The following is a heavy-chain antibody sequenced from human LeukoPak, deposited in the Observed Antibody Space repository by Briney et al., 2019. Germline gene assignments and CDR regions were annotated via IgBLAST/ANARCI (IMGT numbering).Heavy chain of an antibody. CDR1: GYTFTDYY. CDR3: ARTQQLVLRSPLDP. Sequence: ASVKVSCKSSGYTFTDYYMHWVRQAPGQGLQWMGWINPNSGDTNYAQNFQGRITITRNTSISTAYMELSSLRSEDTAVYYCARTQQLVLRSPLDPWGQGTLVTVSS. CDR2: INPNSGDT. D-gene: IGHD6-13*01. V-gene: IGHV1-2*02. J-gene: IGHJ5*02.